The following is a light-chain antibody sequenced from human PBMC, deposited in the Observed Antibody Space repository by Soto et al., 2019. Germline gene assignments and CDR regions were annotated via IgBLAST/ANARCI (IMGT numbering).Light chain of an antibody. Sequence: QSALTQPASVSGSPGRSVTISCTGSSSDVCEVNYVSWYQHLPGRAPKLIIYDDTKRPSGIAYRFSASTSGRKASLTISGRQSEDEADYYCSSYSSSSTHVVFGGGNKLTVL. CDR1: SSDVCEVNY. V-gene: IGLV2-14*03. CDR3: SSYSSSSTHVV. J-gene: IGLJ2*01. CDR2: DDT.